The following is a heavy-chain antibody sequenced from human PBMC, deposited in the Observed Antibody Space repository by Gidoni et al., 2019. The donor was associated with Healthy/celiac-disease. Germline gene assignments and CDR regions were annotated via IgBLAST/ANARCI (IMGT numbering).Heavy chain of an antibody. J-gene: IGHJ4*02. D-gene: IGHD4-17*01. V-gene: IGHV4-34*01. CDR3: ARDAGVNVRYGGFDY. CDR2: INHSGST. Sequence: QVQLQHWGAGLLKPSETLSLTCAVYVGSFSGYYWSWIRQPPGKGLEWIGEINHSGSTNYNPYLKSRVTISVDTSKNQFSLKLSSVTAADMAVYYCARDAGVNVRYGGFDYWGQGTLVTVSS. CDR1: VGSFSGYY.